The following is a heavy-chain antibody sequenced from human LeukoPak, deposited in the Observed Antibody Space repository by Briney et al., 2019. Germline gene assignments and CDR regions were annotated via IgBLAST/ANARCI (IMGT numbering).Heavy chain of an antibody. J-gene: IGHJ4*02. V-gene: IGHV4-39*01. CDR3: ARPPGFSTSFWD. Sequence: PSETLSLTCTVSGGSISDTSYYWGWIRQPPGKGPEWTGSIHYSGRTYYKPSLKSRVTISVDTSKNQFSLKLTSVPSADTAVYYCARPPGFSTSFWDWGQGTLVTVSS. D-gene: IGHD2-2*01. CDR2: IHYSGRT. CDR1: GGSISDTSYY.